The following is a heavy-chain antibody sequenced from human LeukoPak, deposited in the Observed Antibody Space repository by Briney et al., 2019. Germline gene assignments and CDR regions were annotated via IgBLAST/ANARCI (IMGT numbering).Heavy chain of an antibody. D-gene: IGHD5-24*01. J-gene: IGHJ3*02. Sequence: PSETLSLTCTVSGGSISSSDYYWSWIRQPPGKGLEWIGYIYYSGSTNYNPSLKSRVTISVDTSKNQFSLKLSSVTAADTAVYYCARVEMATISFGAFDIWGQGTMVTVSS. V-gene: IGHV4-61*08. CDR3: ARVEMATISFGAFDI. CDR1: GGSISSSDYY. CDR2: IYYSGST.